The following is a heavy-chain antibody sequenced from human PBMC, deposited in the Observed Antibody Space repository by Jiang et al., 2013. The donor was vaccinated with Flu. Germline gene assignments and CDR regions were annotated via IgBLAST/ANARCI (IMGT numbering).Heavy chain of an antibody. J-gene: IGHJ4*02. V-gene: IGHV2-5*02. CDR1: GFSLSASGVG. CDR2: IFWDDDK. CDR3: AHSRRRELCSGANCYSFHH. D-gene: IGHD2-15*01. Sequence: KPTQTLTLTCTFSGFSLSASGVGVGWMRQPPGKALEWLALIFWDDDKRYSPSLKTRLTITKDTSKNQVVLIMTNMDPVDTATFFCAHSRRRELCSGANCYSFHHWGQGALVTVSS.